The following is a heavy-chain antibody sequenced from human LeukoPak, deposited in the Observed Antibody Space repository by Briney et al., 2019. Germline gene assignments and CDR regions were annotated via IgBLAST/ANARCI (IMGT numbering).Heavy chain of an antibody. CDR1: GYSFISYW. Sequence: GESLKISCKGSGYSFISYWIGWVRQTPGKGLEWMGIIYPGDSDIRYSPSFQGQVTISADKSISTAYLQWSSLKASDTAMYYCARRTRDCSNGVCWFDPWGQGTLVTVSS. CDR3: ARRTRDCSNGVCWFDP. J-gene: IGHJ5*02. D-gene: IGHD2-8*01. CDR2: IYPGDSDI. V-gene: IGHV5-51*01.